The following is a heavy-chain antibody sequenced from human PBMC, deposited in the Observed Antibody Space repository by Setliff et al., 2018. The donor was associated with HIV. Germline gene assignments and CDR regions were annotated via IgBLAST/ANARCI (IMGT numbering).Heavy chain of an antibody. J-gene: IGHJ6*03. CDR1: GGSISRFY. CDR3: ARFYDISGYYSNYHYYMDV. CDR2: IYYIGTT. Sequence: LSLTCTVSGGSISRFYWSWIRQPPGKGLEWIGHIYYIGTTNHNPSLKSRVTISVDTSKYHFSLKLSSVTAADTAVYYCARFYDISGYYSNYHYYMDVWGKGTAVAVSS. V-gene: IGHV4-59*12. D-gene: IGHD3-22*01.